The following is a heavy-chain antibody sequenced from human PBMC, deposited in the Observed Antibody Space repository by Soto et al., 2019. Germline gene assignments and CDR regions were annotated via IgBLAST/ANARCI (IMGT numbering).Heavy chain of an antibody. CDR2: IHHSGST. CDR3: ARVGDCANGICSFWFDP. Sequence: LSLTCTVSGGSIGRYFWTWIRQSPGKGLEWIGYIHHSGSTTYNPSLKSRVTISLDTSRRQCSLWLSSVTAADTALYYCARVGDCANGICSFWFDPWGQGTLVTVSS. CDR1: GGSIGRYF. J-gene: IGHJ5*02. D-gene: IGHD2-8*01. V-gene: IGHV4-59*01.